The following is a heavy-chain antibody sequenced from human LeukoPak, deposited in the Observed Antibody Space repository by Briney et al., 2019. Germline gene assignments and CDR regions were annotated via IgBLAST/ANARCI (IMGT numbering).Heavy chain of an antibody. Sequence: PGGSLRLSCAASGFTFDDYGMSWVRQAPGKGLEWVSGINWNGGSTGYADSVKGRFTISRDNAKNSLYLQMNSLRAEDTALYHCARPYRPRGRLRLGELSPYDAFDIWGQGTMVTVSS. CDR2: INWNGGST. V-gene: IGHV3-20*01. J-gene: IGHJ3*02. D-gene: IGHD3-16*02. CDR3: ARPYRPRGRLRLGELSPYDAFDI. CDR1: GFTFDDYG.